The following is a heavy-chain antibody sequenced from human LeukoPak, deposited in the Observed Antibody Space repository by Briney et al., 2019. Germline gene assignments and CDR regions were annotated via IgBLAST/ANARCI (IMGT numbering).Heavy chain of an antibody. CDR2: INPNSGGT. CDR3: ARSSIAARPGSYFDY. J-gene: IGHJ4*02. Sequence: GASVEVSCKASGYTFTGYYMHWVRQAPGQGLEWMGWINPNSGGTNYAQKFQGRVTMTRDTSISTAYMELSRLRSDDTAVYYCARSSIAARPGSYFDYWGQGTLVAVSS. D-gene: IGHD6-6*01. CDR1: GYTFTGYY. V-gene: IGHV1-2*02.